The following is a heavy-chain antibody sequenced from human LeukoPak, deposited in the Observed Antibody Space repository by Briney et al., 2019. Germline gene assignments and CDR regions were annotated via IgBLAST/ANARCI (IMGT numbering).Heavy chain of an antibody. CDR1: GFTLSSYW. D-gene: IGHD2-2*01. CDR3: ARTGEYQLLPFYY. CDR2: INSDGSST. V-gene: IGHV3-74*01. J-gene: IGHJ4*02. Sequence: GGSLRLSCAASGFTLSSYWMHWVRQAPGKGLVWVSRINSDGSSTSYADSVKGRFTISRDNAKNTLYLQMNSLRAEDTAVYYCARTGEYQLLPFYYWGQGTLVTVSS.